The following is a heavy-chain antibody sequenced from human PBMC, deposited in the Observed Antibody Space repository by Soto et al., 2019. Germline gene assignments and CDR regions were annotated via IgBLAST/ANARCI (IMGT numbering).Heavy chain of an antibody. V-gene: IGHV3-33*01. CDR1: GFTFSSYG. CDR3: ARDCSGVGVWCY. CDR2: IWYDGSNK. J-gene: IGHJ4*02. D-gene: IGHD2-15*01. Sequence: QVQLVESGGGVVQPGRSLRLSCAASGFTFSSYGMHWVRQAPGKGLEWVAVIWYDGSNKYYADSVKGRFTISRDNSKNTLYLQMNSLRAEDTAVYYCARDCSGVGVWCYRGQGTLVTVSS.